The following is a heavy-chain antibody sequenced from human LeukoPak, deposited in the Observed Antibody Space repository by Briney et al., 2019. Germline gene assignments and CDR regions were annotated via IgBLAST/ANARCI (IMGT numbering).Heavy chain of an antibody. J-gene: IGHJ5*02. V-gene: IGHV1-18*01. Sequence: ASVKVSCKASGYTFTSYGISWVRQAPGQGLEWMGWISAYNGNTNYAQKLQGRVTMTTDISTSTAYMELRSLRSDDTAVYYCARDRNNYDSSGYLFDPWGQGTLVTVSS. CDR1: GYTFTSYG. CDR2: ISAYNGNT. D-gene: IGHD3-22*01. CDR3: ARDRNNYDSSGYLFDP.